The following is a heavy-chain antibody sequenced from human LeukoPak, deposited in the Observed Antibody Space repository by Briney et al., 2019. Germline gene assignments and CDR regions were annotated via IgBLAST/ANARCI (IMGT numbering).Heavy chain of an antibody. Sequence: GGSLRLSCAASGFTFRNYPMNWVRRAPGKGLEWVSVLNPSGSSTYHADSVEGRFTISRDNAKNTLYLQMTSLRGEDSAVYYCARGGKGPGTLDIWGQGTMVTHSS. V-gene: IGHV3-23*05. J-gene: IGHJ3*02. CDR2: LNPSGSST. CDR1: GFTFRNYP. D-gene: IGHD6-25*01. CDR3: ARGGKGPGTLDI.